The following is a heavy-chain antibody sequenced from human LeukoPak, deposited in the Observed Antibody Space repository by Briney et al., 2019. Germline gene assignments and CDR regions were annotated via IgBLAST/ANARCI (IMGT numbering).Heavy chain of an antibody. CDR2: IYTSGST. D-gene: IGHD5-12*01. CDR3: ASARRRGSYYYYYYYMDV. V-gene: IGHV4-61*02. J-gene: IGHJ6*03. CDR1: GGSISSGSYY. Sequence: PSETLSLTCTVSGGSISSGSYYWSWIRQPAGKGLEWIGRIYTSGSTNYNPSLKSRVTISVDTSKNQFSLKLSSVTAADTAVYYCASARRRGSYYYYYYYMDVWGKGTTVTVSS.